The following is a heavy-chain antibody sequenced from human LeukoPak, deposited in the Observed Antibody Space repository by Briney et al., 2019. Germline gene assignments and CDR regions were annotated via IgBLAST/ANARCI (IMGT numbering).Heavy chain of an antibody. J-gene: IGHJ6*04. CDR1: GFSFSTYSMN. CDR2: IYYSGST. V-gene: IGHV4-39*01. D-gene: IGHD2/OR15-2a*01. CDR3: ARQNSPSRMDV. Sequence: GSLRLSCAASGFSFSTYSMNWVRQAPGQGLEWIGSIYYSGSTYYNPSLKSRVTISVDTSKNQFSLKLSSVTAADTAVYYCARQNSPSRMDVWGKGTTVTVSP.